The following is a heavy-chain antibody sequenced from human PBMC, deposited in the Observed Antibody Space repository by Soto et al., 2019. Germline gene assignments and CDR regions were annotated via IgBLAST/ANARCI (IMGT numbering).Heavy chain of an antibody. CDR1: GFTFSNYA. CDR2: IITIDST. J-gene: IGHJ4*02. V-gene: IGHV3-23*01. Sequence: GGSLRLSCATSGFTFSNYAMSWVRQAPGKGLECVSTIITIDSTYYADSVKGRFTISRDSSKNTVYLQMNSLRAEDTAVYFCAFRNYIGYCSGVSCYHYFDFWGQGTLVTVSS. D-gene: IGHD2-15*01. CDR3: AFRNYIGYCSGVSCYHYFDF.